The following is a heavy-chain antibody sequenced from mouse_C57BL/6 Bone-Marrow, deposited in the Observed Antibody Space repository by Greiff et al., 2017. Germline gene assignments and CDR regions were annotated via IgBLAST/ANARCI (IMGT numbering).Heavy chain of an antibody. Sequence: FQLQQSGAELARPGASVKLSCKASGYTFTSYGISWVKQRTGQGLEWIGEIYPRSGNTYYNEKFKGKATLTADKSSSTAYMELRSLTSEDSAVYFCARERVYGSSPYYFDYWGQGPTLTVSS. J-gene: IGHJ2*01. CDR2: IYPRSGNT. CDR1: GYTFTSYG. V-gene: IGHV1-81*01. CDR3: ARERVYGSSPYYFDY. D-gene: IGHD1-1*01.